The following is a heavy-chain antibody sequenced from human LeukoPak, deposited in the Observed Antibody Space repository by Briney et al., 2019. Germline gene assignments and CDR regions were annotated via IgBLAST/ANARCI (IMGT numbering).Heavy chain of an antibody. J-gene: IGHJ4*02. V-gene: IGHV3-21*01. CDR2: ISSSSSYI. D-gene: IGHD6-19*01. CDR1: GFTFSSYW. CDR3: ARDISIAVAGTDY. Sequence: GGSLRLSCAASGFTFSSYWMHWVRQAPGKGLEWVSSISSSSSYIYYADSVKGRFTISRDNAKNSLYLQMNSLRAEDTAVYYCARDISIAVAGTDYWGQGTLVTVSS.